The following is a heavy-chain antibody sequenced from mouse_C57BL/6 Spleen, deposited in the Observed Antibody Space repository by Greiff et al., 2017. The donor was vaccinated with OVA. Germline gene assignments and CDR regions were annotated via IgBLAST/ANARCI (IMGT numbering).Heavy chain of an antibody. CDR2: INPSNGGT. CDR3: ARMRTYYSNYVGAMDY. CDR1: GYTFTSYW. J-gene: IGHJ4*01. V-gene: IGHV1-53*01. Sequence: QVQLQQPGTELVKPGASVKLSCKASGYTFTSYWMHWVKQRPGQGLEWIGNINPSNGGTNYNEKFKSKATLTEDKSSSTAYMQLSSLTSEDSAVYYCARMRTYYSNYVGAMDYWGQGTSVTVSS. D-gene: IGHD2-5*01.